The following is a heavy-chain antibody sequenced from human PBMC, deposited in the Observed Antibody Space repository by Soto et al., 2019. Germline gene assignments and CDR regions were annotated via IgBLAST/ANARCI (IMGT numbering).Heavy chain of an antibody. CDR2: IIPIFGTT. CDR3: ASRGERDYYDTSGHG. Sequence: QVQLVQSGAEVKKPGSSVKVSCKASGGTFSNYALSWVRQAPGQGLEWMGDIIPIFGTTNNAQTFEGRVTITAAEPTSTPYMELSRLRSQHTAGYSCASRGERDYYDTSGHGWGQGTLVTVSS. J-gene: IGHJ1*01. CDR1: GGTFSNYA. V-gene: IGHV1-69*12. D-gene: IGHD3-22*01.